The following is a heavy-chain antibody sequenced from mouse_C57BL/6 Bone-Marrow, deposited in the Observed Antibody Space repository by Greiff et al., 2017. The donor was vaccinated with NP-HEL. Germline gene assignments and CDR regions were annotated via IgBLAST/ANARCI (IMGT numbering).Heavy chain of an antibody. CDR1: GYTFTSYG. Sequence: QVQLQQSGAELARPGASVKLSCKASGYTFTSYGISWVKQRTGQGLEWIGEIYPRSGNTYYNEKFKGKATLTADKSSSTAYMALRSLTSEDSAVYFCAREYYGSRQAWFAYWGQGTLVTVSA. D-gene: IGHD1-1*01. J-gene: IGHJ3*01. CDR2: IYPRSGNT. CDR3: AREYYGSRQAWFAY. V-gene: IGHV1-81*01.